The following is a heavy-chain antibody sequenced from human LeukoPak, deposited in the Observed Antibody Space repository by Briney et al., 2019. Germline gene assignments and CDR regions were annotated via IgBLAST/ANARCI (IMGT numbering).Heavy chain of an antibody. CDR3: ERHRAVEGYCSSPSCSTMDFDY. D-gene: IGHD2-2*01. J-gene: IGHJ4*02. Sequence: RGEALKISCKGSGYSFTSYWIGWVRPMPGKGLEWMGIIYPGYSDTRYSPSFQGQVTISADKSISTAYLQWSSLKASETAMYYCERHRAVEGYCSSPSCSTMDFDYWGQGTLVTVSS. CDR2: IYPGYSDT. V-gene: IGHV5-51*01. CDR1: GYSFTSYW.